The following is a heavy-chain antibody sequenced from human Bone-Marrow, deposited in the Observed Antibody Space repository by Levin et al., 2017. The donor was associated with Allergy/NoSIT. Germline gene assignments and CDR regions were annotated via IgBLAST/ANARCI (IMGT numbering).Heavy chain of an antibody. J-gene: IGHJ6*02. CDR2: ISWNSFSI. CDR3: AKDIRGVDGV. Sequence: GGSLRLSFAASGFTFDASSLHWVRHAPWKGLAWVSFISWNSFSIGYADSVKGRFTISRDNAKNSLYLQMNSLRAEDTALYYCAKDIRGVDGVWGQGTTVTVSS. CDR1: GFTFDASS. D-gene: IGHD3-10*01. V-gene: IGHV3-9*01.